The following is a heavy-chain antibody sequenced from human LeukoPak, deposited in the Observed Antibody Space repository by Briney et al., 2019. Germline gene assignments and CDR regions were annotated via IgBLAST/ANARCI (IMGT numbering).Heavy chain of an antibody. CDR2: ISWDSGST. D-gene: IGHD2-15*01. V-gene: IGHV3-9*03. CDR3: AKDMGRFYYYMDV. Sequence: GGSLRLSCAASGFTFDDYAMHWVRQAPGKGLEWVSGISWDSGSTGYADSVKGRFTISRDNAKNSLYLRMNSLRAEDMAFYYCAKDMGRFYYYMDVWGKGTTVTVSS. J-gene: IGHJ6*03. CDR1: GFTFDDYA.